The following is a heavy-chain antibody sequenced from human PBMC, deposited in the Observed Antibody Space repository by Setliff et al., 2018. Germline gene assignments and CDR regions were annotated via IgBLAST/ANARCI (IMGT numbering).Heavy chain of an antibody. J-gene: IGHJ4*02. CDR1: GGSISDYY. CDR2: INHSGST. V-gene: IGHV4-34*01. Sequence: PSETLSLTCGGYGGSISDYYWSWIRQPPGKGLEWIGEINHSGSTNYNPSLKSRVTISLDTSRNQVSLKLSSVTAADTAVYYCAREGLTIFGVVIRRNYFDYWGQGTLVTVSS. CDR3: AREGLTIFGVVIRRNYFDY. D-gene: IGHD3-3*01.